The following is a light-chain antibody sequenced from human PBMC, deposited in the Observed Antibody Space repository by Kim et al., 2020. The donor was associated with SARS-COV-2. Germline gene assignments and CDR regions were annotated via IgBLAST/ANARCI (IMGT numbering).Light chain of an antibody. V-gene: IGKV1-5*01. CDR3: QQYNAYPLT. Sequence: ASVGDRVTITCRDSQTLNNFLAWYQQKPGKAPEVLIYDVSNLQTGVPSRFSGSGSGTEFSLTISSLQPDDFATYYCQQYNAYPLTFGGGTKVDIK. CDR1: QTLNNF. J-gene: IGKJ4*01. CDR2: DVS.